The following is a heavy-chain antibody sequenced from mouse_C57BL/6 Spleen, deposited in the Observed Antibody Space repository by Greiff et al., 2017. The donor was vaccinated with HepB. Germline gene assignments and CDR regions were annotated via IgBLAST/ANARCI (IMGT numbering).Heavy chain of an antibody. CDR3: ARSAVCGSSYRYFDV. J-gene: IGHJ1*03. CDR1: GYTFTSYW. Sequence: QVQLQQPGAELVKPGASVKLSCKASGYTFTSYWMQWVKQRPGQGLEWIGEIDPSDSYTNYNQKFKGKATLTVDTSSSTAYMQLSSLTSEDSAVYYCARSAVCGSSYRYFDVWGTGTTVTVSS. CDR2: IDPSDSYT. V-gene: IGHV1-50*01. D-gene: IGHD1-1*01.